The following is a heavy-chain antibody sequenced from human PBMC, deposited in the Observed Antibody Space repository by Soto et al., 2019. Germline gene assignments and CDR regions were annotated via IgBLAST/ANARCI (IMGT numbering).Heavy chain of an antibody. J-gene: IGHJ6*02. CDR3: ARKLGCSGGSCYCYYYYYGMDV. Sequence: SVKVSCKASVGTFSSYAISWVRQAPGQGLEWMGGIIPIFGTANYAQKFQGRVTITADESTSTAYMELSSLRSEDTAVYYCARKLGCSGGSCYCYYYYYGMDVWGQGTTVTVSS. V-gene: IGHV1-69*13. CDR1: VGTFSSYA. CDR2: IIPIFGTA. D-gene: IGHD2-15*01.